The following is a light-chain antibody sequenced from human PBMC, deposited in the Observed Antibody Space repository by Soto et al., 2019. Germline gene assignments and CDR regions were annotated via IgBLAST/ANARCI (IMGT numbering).Light chain of an antibody. CDR3: ETWDSNNWV. V-gene: IGLV4-60*02. Sequence: QSVLTQSSSASASLGSSVTLTCTLSSGHSSYIIAWHQQQPGKAPRYLMKLEGSGNYNKGSGVPDRFSGSSSGADRYLSISNLQFEDEADYYCETWDSNNWVFGGGTKLTVL. CDR2: LEGSGNY. CDR1: SGHSSYI. J-gene: IGLJ3*02.